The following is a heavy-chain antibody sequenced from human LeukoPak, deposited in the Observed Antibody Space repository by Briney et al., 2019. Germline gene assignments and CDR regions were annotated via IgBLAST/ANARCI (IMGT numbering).Heavy chain of an antibody. CDR1: GFTFSNYA. CDR2: IVNSGGST. Sequence: PGGSLRLSCVASGFTFSNYAMSWVRQAPGKGLEWVSGIVNSGGSTYYADSVKGRLTISRDNSKKTVYLQMSSLRGDDTAVYYCAKDMAGYSYGMFDSWGQGTLVTVSS. J-gene: IGHJ4*02. V-gene: IGHV3-23*01. CDR3: AKDMAGYSYGMFDS. D-gene: IGHD5-18*01.